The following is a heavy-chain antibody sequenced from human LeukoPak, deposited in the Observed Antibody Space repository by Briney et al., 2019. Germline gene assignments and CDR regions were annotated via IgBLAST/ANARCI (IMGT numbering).Heavy chain of an antibody. CDR3: IRYGSGAIDY. D-gene: IGHD3-10*01. Sequence: GGSLRLSCAASGFTFSSYWMCWVRQAPGKGLEWVAEINPDGSQKFYVDSVKGRFIISRDNAKNSVYLQMDSLRAEDTAVYYCIRYGSGAIDYWGQGTLVTVSS. V-gene: IGHV3-7*01. CDR2: INPDGSQK. J-gene: IGHJ4*02. CDR1: GFTFSSYW.